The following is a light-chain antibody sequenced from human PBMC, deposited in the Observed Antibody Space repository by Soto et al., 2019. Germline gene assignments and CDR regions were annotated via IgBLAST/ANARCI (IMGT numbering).Light chain of an antibody. CDR1: SGHTNYA. CDR2: LNSDGRH. V-gene: IGLV4-69*01. J-gene: IGLJ3*02. CDR3: LIWGAGIWV. Sequence: QAVLTQSPSASASLGASVKLTCTLSSGHTNYAIAWHQLQPEKGPRYLMKLNSDGRHSKGDGIPDRFSGSSSGAERYLTISSLRSEDEADYYSLIWGAGIWVLGGGTKLTVL.